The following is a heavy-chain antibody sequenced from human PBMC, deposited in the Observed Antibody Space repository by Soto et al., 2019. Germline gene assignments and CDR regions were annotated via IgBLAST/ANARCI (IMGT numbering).Heavy chain of an antibody. V-gene: IGHV3-74*01. CDR1: GFTLSGHW. J-gene: IGHJ4*02. Sequence: EMQLVESGGGLVQPGGSLRLSCADSGFTLSGHWIHWVRQAPGKGLEWVSRIDINGSGTSYADSVKGRFTISTNNAKNTVYLQMDSLKGEDTAVYCCATVFDFWGQGTLVTVSS. CDR3: ATVFDF. CDR2: IDINGSGT.